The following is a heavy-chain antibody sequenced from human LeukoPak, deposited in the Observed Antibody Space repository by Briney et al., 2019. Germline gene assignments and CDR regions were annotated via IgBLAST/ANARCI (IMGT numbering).Heavy chain of an antibody. V-gene: IGHV1-46*01. CDR2: INPSGGST. D-gene: IGHD3-16*01. Sequence: ASVEVSCKASGYTFTSYYMHWVRQAPGQGLEWMGIINPSGGSTSYAQKFQGRVTMTRDMSTSTVYMELSSLRSEDTAVYYCARDLIKSPPGGTFDYWGQGTLVTVSS. J-gene: IGHJ4*02. CDR1: GYTFTSYY. CDR3: ARDLIKSPPGGTFDY.